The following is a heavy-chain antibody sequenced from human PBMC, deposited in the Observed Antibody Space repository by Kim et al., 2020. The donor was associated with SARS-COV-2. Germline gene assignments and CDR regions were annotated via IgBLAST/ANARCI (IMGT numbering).Heavy chain of an antibody. J-gene: IGHJ6*02. Sequence: GGSLILSCAASEFSISTYGMHWVRQAPGKGLEWVAVIWYDGSNINYAGSVKGRFTISRDNSRNTLYLQMNGLSAEDTAVYYCARVDYYDTSRGYSMDVWGQGTMVTFSS. CDR3: ARVDYYDTSRGYSMDV. CDR2: IWYDGSNI. V-gene: IGHV3-33*01. CDR1: EFSISTYG. D-gene: IGHD3-22*01.